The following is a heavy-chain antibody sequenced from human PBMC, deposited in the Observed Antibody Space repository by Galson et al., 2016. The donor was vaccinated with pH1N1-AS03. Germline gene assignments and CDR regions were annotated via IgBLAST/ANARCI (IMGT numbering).Heavy chain of an antibody. J-gene: IGHJ4*02. CDR1: GYSVTRYY. CDR3: ARRYYFDY. V-gene: IGHV1-46*01. CDR2: IDPSDGTT. Sequence: SVKVSCKASGYSVTRYYMRWVRQAPGQGLEWMGIIDPSDGTTTYSQKFQGRISLTRDTSTNSVHMELTTLRPDDSATYFCARRYYFDYWGQGTLVTVSS.